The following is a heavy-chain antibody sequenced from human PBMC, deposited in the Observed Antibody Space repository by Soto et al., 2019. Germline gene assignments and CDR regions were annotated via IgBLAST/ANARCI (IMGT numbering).Heavy chain of an antibody. D-gene: IGHD3-3*01. J-gene: IGHJ4*02. V-gene: IGHV3-23*01. Sequence: GGSLRLSCAASGFTFSSYAMSWVRQAPGKGLEWVSAISGSGGSTYYADSVKGRFTISRDNSKNTLYLQMNSLRAEDTAVYYCAKGYDFWSGYYTDTMYFDYWGQGTLLTVSS. CDR3: AKGYDFWSGYYTDTMYFDY. CDR1: GFTFSSYA. CDR2: ISGSGGST.